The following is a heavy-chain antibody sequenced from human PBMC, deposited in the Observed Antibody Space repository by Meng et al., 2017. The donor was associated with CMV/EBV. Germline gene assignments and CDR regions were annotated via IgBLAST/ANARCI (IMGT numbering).Heavy chain of an antibody. V-gene: IGHV3-7*04. CDR2: IKQDGSEK. CDR3: AGENDYSNSHFDY. J-gene: IGHJ4*02. Sequence: EGELVGSGGGLGQPGGSLGLSVAAPGFTFRSYWMSWVRQAPGKGLEWVANIKQDGSEKYYVDSVKGRFTISRDNAKNSLYLQMNSLRAEDTAVYYCAGENDYSNSHFDYWGQGTLVTVSS. D-gene: IGHD4-11*01. CDR1: GFTFRSYW.